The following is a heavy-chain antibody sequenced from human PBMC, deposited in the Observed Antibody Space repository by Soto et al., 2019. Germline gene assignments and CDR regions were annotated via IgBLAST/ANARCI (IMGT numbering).Heavy chain of an antibody. CDR1: GFTFSNYA. CDR2: ISDDGSNK. CDR3: ARDRFASSWSYFDY. Sequence: QVQLVESGGGVVQPGRSLRLSCAASGFTFSNYALHWVRQAPGKGLEWVAVISDDGSNKYYADSVKGRFTISRDNSKNTLYLQMNSLRAEDTATYYCARDRFASSWSYFDYWGQGTPVTVSS. V-gene: IGHV3-30-3*01. J-gene: IGHJ4*02. D-gene: IGHD6-13*01.